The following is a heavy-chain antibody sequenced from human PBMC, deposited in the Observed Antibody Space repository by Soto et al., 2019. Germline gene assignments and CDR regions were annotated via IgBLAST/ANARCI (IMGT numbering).Heavy chain of an antibody. CDR1: GGSISSNY. V-gene: IGHV4-4*07. D-gene: IGHD6-19*01. CDR3: AKESSGWYQIEY. Sequence: QVQLQESGPGLVKPSETLSLTCTVSGGSISSNYWSWIRQPAGKGMEWIGRIYTSGSPNYNPSIKIRVTTSVDTFKDQFSLKMSSVTAADTAVYYCAKESSGWYQIEYWGQGTMVTVSS. CDR2: IYTSGSP. J-gene: IGHJ4*02.